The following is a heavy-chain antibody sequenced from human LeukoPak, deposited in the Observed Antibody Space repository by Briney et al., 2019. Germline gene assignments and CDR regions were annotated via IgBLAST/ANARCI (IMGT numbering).Heavy chain of an antibody. CDR1: GFIFSNYW. J-gene: IGHJ4*02. CDR2: IKQDGSEE. V-gene: IGHV3-7*01. Sequence: HSGGSLRLSCAASGFIFSNYWMSWVRLAPGRGLEWVANIKQDGSEEYYVDSVKGCFTISRDNAKNSMYLQMNSLRADDTAVYYCARDPPASYNWDGDYWGQGTLVTVST. D-gene: IGHD1-1*01. CDR3: ARDPPASYNWDGDY.